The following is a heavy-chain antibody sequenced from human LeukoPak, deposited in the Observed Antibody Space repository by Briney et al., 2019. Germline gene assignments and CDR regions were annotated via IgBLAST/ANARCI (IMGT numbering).Heavy chain of an antibody. CDR1: GFTFRDAA. J-gene: IGHJ3*01. CDR2: ISSSGNNA. D-gene: IGHD5-24*01. CDR3: AKDIQLST. Sequence: GGSLRLSCAVSGFTFRDAAMTWARQAPGKGLEWVSLISSSGNNAYYADSVKGRFTISRDNSKNTLSLQMNSLRVEDTAIYYCAKDIQLSTWGLGTMVTISS. V-gene: IGHV3-23*01.